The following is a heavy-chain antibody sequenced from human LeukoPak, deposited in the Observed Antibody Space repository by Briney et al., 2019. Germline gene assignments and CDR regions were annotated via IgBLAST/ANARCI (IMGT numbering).Heavy chain of an antibody. J-gene: IGHJ3*02. D-gene: IGHD1-26*01. V-gene: IGHV3-23*01. CDR1: GFTFSSYE. Sequence: PGGSLRLSCAASGFTFSSYEMNWVRQAPGKGLEWVSAISGSGGSTYYADAVKGRFTISRDNSKNTLYLQMNSLRAEDTAVYYCAKVKANREAFDIWGQGTMVTVSS. CDR2: ISGSGGST. CDR3: AKVKANREAFDI.